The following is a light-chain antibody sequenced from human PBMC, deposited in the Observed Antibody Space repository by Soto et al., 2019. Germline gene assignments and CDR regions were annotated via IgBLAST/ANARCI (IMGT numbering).Light chain of an antibody. J-gene: IGKJ4*01. Sequence: DIVMTQSPLSLPVTPGEPASISCRSSQSLLHSNGYNYLDWYLQKPGQSPQLLIYLGSNRASGVPDRFSGGGSGKDFTLKISRVEAEDVGVYYCMQALQTLLTFGGGTKVEI. CDR2: LGS. CDR3: MQALQTLLT. V-gene: IGKV2-28*01. CDR1: QSLLHSNGYNY.